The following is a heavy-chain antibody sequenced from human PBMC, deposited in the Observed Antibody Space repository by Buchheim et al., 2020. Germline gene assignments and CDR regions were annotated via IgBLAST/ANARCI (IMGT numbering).Heavy chain of an antibody. Sequence: EVQLLESGGGLVQPGGSLRLSCAASGFIFSSYAMTWVRQAPGKGLEWVSAITGSGGTTYYTDSVKGRFTISRDNPKATLFLQMNSLRVEDTAVYYCAKARYSYGYDLDYWGQGTL. CDR1: GFIFSSYA. D-gene: IGHD5-18*01. CDR3: AKARYSYGYDLDY. J-gene: IGHJ4*02. V-gene: IGHV3-23*01. CDR2: ITGSGGTT.